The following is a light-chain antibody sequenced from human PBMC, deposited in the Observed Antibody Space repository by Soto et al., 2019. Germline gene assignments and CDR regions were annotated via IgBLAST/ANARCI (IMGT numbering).Light chain of an antibody. Sequence: QSVLTQPPSVSAAPGQKVTISCFGSTSNIGNNYVSWYQQLPGTAPRLLIFDNNKRPSGIPDRISGSKSGTSATLGITGLQTGDEADYYCGTWDSSLSVYVFGTGTKLTVL. CDR1: TSNIGNNY. CDR3: GTWDSSLSVYV. J-gene: IGLJ1*01. CDR2: DNN. V-gene: IGLV1-51*01.